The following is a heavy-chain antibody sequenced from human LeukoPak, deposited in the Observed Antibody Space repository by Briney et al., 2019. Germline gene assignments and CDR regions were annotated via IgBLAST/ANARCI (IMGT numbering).Heavy chain of an antibody. D-gene: IGHD3-16*01. J-gene: IGHJ4*02. CDR3: AREEGGRIDY. CDR2: IWYDGSNK. Sequence: GGSLRLSCAASGLTFSSYGMHWVRQAPGKGLEWVAVIWYDGSNKYYADSVKGRFTISRDNSENTLYLEMNSLRAEDTAVYYCAREEGGRIDYWGQGTLVTVSS. V-gene: IGHV3-33*01. CDR1: GLTFSSYG.